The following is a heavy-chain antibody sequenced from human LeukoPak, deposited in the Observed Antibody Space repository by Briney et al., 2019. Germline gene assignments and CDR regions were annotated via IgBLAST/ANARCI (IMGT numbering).Heavy chain of an antibody. V-gene: IGHV3-15*01. CDR2: FKSKTDGGTI. CDR1: GFTFRNAW. D-gene: IGHD3-22*01. J-gene: IGHJ4*02. CDR3: TTWITYYYDSSGYRD. Sequence: GGSLRLSCAASGFTFRNAWMSWVRQAPGKGLEWVGHFKSKTDGGTIDYAAPVKGRFTISRGDSKNTLYLQMNSLKTEDTAVYYCTTWITYYYDSSGYRDWGQGTLVTVSS.